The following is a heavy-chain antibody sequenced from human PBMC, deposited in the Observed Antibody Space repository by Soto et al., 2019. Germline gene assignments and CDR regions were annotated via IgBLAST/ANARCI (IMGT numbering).Heavy chain of an antibody. CDR3: ASSPRGYCSSTSCRELGNYYGMDV. D-gene: IGHD2-2*01. J-gene: IGHJ6*02. V-gene: IGHV5-10-1*01. CDR2: IDPSDSYI. CDR1: GYSFTSYW. Sequence: GESLKISCKGSGYSFTSYWISWVRQMPGKGLEWMGRIDPSDSYINYSPSFQGHVTISADKSISTAYLQWSSLKASDTAMYYCASSPRGYCSSTSCRELGNYYGMDVWGQGTTVTVSS.